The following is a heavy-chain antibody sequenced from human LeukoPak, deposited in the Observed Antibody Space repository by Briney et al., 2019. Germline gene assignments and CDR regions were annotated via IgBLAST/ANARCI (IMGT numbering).Heavy chain of an antibody. CDR2: IYYSGST. CDR1: GGSISSGGYY. Sequence: PSQTLSLTCTVSGGSISSGGYYWSWIRQHPGKGLEWIGYIYYSGSTYYNPSLKSRVTISVDTSKNQFSLKLSSVTAADTAVYYCARDLGGYSGYDGGFDYWGQGTLVTVSS. D-gene: IGHD5-12*01. CDR3: ARDLGGYSGYDGGFDY. J-gene: IGHJ4*02. V-gene: IGHV4-31*03.